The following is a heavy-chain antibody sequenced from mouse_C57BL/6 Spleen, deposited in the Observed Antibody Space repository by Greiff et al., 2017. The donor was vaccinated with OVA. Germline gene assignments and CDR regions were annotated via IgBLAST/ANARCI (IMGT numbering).Heavy chain of an antibody. J-gene: IGHJ4*01. D-gene: IGHD2-2*01. CDR1: GYAFSSSW. CDR2: IYPGDGDT. V-gene: IGHV1-82*01. CDR3: ARWLGGYAMDY. Sequence: QVQLQQSGPELVKPGASVKISCKASGYAFSSSWMNWVKQRPGKGLEWIGRIYPGDGDTNYNGKFEGKATLTADKSSSTAYMQLSSLTSEDSAVYFCARWLGGYAMDYWGQGTSVTVSS.